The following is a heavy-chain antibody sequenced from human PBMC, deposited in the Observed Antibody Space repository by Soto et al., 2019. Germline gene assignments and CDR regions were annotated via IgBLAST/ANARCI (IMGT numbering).Heavy chain of an antibody. Sequence: SETLSLTCTVSGGSISSSSYYWGWIRQPPGKGLEWIGSIYYSGSTYYNPSLKSRVTISVDTSKNQFSLKLSSVTAADTAVYYCARQLKVSKPSIDYWGQGTLVTVSS. J-gene: IGHJ4*02. V-gene: IGHV4-39*01. CDR1: GGSISSSSYY. CDR3: ARQLKVSKPSIDY. CDR2: IYYSGST. D-gene: IGHD2-8*01.